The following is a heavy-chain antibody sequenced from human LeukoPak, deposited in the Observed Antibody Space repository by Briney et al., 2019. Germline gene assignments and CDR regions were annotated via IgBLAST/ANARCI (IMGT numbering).Heavy chain of an antibody. D-gene: IGHD2-15*01. J-gene: IGHJ5*02. Sequence: SETLSLTCAVYGGSFSGYYWSWIRQPPGKGLEWIGEINHSGSTNYNPSLKSRVTISVDTSKNQFSLKLSSVTAADTAVYYCARAPKCSGGSCSVDWFDPWGQGTLVTVSS. CDR2: INHSGST. CDR3: ARAPKCSGGSCSVDWFDP. CDR1: GGSFSGYY. V-gene: IGHV4-34*01.